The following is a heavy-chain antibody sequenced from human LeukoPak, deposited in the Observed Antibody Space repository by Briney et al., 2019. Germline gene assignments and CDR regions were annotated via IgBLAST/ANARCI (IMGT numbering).Heavy chain of an antibody. CDR2: ISGSGGST. D-gene: IGHD5-18*01. CDR3: AKVATDTAMELIDY. V-gene: IGHV3-23*01. Sequence: GGSLRLSCATSGFTFSSYAMSWVRQAPGKGLEWVSGISGSGGSTNYADSVKGRFTISRDNSKNTLYLQMNSLRAEDTAVYYCAKVATDTAMELIDYWGQGTLVTVSS. CDR1: GFTFSSYA. J-gene: IGHJ4*02.